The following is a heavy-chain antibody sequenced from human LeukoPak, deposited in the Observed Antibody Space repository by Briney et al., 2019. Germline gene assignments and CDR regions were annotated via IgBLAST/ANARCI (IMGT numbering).Heavy chain of an antibody. CDR1: GFTFSSYG. V-gene: IGHV3-33*08. Sequence: GGSLRLSCAASGFTFSSYGMHWVRQAPGKGLEWVAVMWYDGSNKYYADSVRGRFTISRDNSKNTLYLQMNSLRAEDTAVYYCARARALYDSSGDGAFDIWGQGTMVTVSS. CDR3: ARARALYDSSGDGAFDI. CDR2: MWYDGSNK. D-gene: IGHD3-22*01. J-gene: IGHJ3*02.